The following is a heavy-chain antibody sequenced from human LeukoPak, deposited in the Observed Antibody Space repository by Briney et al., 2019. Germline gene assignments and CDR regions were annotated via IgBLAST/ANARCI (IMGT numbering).Heavy chain of an antibody. CDR2: ISSSGGST. D-gene: IGHD3-9*01. CDR3: AKVGADWLN. Sequence: GGSLRLSCAASGFTFSIYAMSWVRQAPGKGLGWVSAISSSGGSTYYADSVKGRFTISRDNSKNTLYLQMNSLRAEDTAVYYCAKVGADWLNWGQGTLVTVSS. CDR1: GFTFSIYA. J-gene: IGHJ4*02. V-gene: IGHV3-23*01.